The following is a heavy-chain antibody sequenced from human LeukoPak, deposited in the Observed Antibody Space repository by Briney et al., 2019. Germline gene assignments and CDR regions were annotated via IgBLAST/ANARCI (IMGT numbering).Heavy chain of an antibody. D-gene: IGHD4-11*01. CDR3: AKAGYSNYPSSDYYYYMDV. CDR2: IRYDGSKK. J-gene: IGHJ6*03. V-gene: IGHV3-30*02. CDR1: GFTFSRHG. Sequence: AGGSLRLSCAASGFTFSRHGMHWVRQAPGKGLEWVAFIRYDGSKKYYVDSVRGRFTISRDNSKNTLYLQMNSLRAEDTAVYYCAKAGYSNYPSSDYYYYMDVWGKGTTVTVSS.